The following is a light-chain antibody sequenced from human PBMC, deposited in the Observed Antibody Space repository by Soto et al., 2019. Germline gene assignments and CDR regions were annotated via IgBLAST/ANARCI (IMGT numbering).Light chain of an antibody. CDR2: DVS. CDR1: SSDVGGYNY. Sequence: QSALTQPASVSGSPGQSITISCTGTSSDVGGYNYVSWYQQHPGKAPKLMIYDVSNRPSGVSNRFSGSKSGNTASLTISGLQAEDEADYSCSSYTSSRGVFGTGTKLTVL. J-gene: IGLJ1*01. V-gene: IGLV2-14*01. CDR3: SSYTSSRGV.